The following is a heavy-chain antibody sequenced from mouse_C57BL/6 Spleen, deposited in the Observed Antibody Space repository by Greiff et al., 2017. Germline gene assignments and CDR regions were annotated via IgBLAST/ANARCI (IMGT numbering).Heavy chain of an antibody. J-gene: IGHJ2*01. D-gene: IGHD2-4*01. Sequence: VQLQQPGPELVKPGASVKISCKASGYAFSSSWMNWVKQRPGKGLEWIGRIYPGDGDTNYNGKFKGKATLTADKSSSTAYMQLSSLTSEDSAVYCCARWDYDYFDYWGQGTTLTVSS. CDR2: IYPGDGDT. CDR3: ARWDYDYFDY. CDR1: GYAFSSSW. V-gene: IGHV1-82*01.